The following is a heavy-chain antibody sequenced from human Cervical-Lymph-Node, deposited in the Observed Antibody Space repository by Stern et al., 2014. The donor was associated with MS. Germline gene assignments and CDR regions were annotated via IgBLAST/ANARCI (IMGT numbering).Heavy chain of an antibody. CDR2: TNPNTGNT. CDR1: GYTFTNYD. Sequence: QLVQSGAEVKKPGASVRVSCKTSGYTFTNYDVSWVRQAAGQGLEWVGWTNPNTGNTVYAQKFQGRVTVTSDTSIATAYLELSSLKSDDTAVYYCTTSQGAFWGQGTLVTVSS. V-gene: IGHV1-8*01. J-gene: IGHJ4*02. D-gene: IGHD3-16*01. CDR3: TTSQGAF.